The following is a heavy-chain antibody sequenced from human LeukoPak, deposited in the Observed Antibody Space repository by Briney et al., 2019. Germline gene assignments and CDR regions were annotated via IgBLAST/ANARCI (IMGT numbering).Heavy chain of an antibody. J-gene: IGHJ4*02. CDR2: ISFSGATI. V-gene: IGHV3-48*01. CDR1: GFTFSSYS. Sequence: PGGSLRLSCAASGFTFSSYSMNWVRQAPGKGLEWIAYISFSGATIYYAGSVRGRFTISRDNSKNTLYLQMNSLRAEDTAVYYCAKTKGSTRLAPFDCWGQGTLVTVSS. D-gene: IGHD2-2*01. CDR3: AKTKGSTRLAPFDC.